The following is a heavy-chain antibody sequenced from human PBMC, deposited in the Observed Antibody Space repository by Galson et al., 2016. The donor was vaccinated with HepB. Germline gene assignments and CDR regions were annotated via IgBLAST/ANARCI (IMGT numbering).Heavy chain of an antibody. CDR3: ARDRDRSLDY. J-gene: IGHJ4*02. Sequence: SVKVSCKASGYTFTTNGISWVRQAPGQGLEWMGWISAHNGDTNSPQKLQGRVTLTTDTSTRTAYMEQRSMTSDDTAVYYCARDRDRSLDYGGRGTMVTVSA. V-gene: IGHV1-18*04. CDR2: ISAHNGDT. CDR1: GYTFTTNG. D-gene: IGHD3-10*01.